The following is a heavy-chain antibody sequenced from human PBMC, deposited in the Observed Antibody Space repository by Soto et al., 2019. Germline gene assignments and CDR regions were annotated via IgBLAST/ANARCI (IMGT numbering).Heavy chain of an antibody. CDR3: ARDLNQEYYDFWSGYHGEYNLFDP. CDR2: IKYDGSEM. D-gene: IGHD3-3*01. J-gene: IGHJ5*02. V-gene: IGHV3-7*05. Sequence: GGSLRLSCVASGFNFGEFWMSWVRQTPGRGLEWVANIKYDGSEMQYVESVRGRFSISRDNAQNSLHLQMSSLRADDPAVYYCARDLNQEYYDFWSGYHGEYNLFDPWGQGTLVTVYS. CDR1: GFNFGEFW.